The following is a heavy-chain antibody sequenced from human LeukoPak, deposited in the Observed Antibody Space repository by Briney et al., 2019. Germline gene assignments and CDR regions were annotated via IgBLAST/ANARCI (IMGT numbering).Heavy chain of an antibody. CDR3: ARDRAGGSYLRAFDI. V-gene: IGHV3-21*01. CDR2: ISSSSSYI. CDR1: GFTFSSYS. D-gene: IGHD1-26*01. Sequence: PGGSLRLSCAASGFTFSSYSMNWVRQAPGKGLEWVSSISSSSSYIYYADSVKGRFTISRDNAKNSLYLQMNSLRAEDTAVYYCARDRAGGSYLRAFDIWGQGTMVTVSS. J-gene: IGHJ3*02.